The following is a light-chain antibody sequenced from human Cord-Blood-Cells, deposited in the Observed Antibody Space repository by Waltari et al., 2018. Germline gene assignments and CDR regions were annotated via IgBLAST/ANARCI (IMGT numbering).Light chain of an antibody. CDR1: QSFSSN. V-gene: IGKV3D-15*01. CDR3: QQYNNWPLT. CDR2: GAS. J-gene: IGKJ4*01. Sequence: EIVMMQFPATLTVSPGELATISGRASQSFSSNLAWYQQKPGQAPRLLIYGASTMATGIPARFSGSGSGTEFTLTISSLQSEDFAVYYCQQYNNWPLTFGGGTKVEIK.